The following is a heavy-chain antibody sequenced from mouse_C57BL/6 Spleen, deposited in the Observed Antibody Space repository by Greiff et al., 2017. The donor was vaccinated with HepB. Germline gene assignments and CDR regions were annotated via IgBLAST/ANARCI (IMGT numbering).Heavy chain of an antibody. CDR1: GYTFTDYE. CDR3: ARGGYDYYAY. V-gene: IGHV1-15*01. CDR2: IDPETGGN. J-gene: IGHJ3*01. D-gene: IGHD2-4*01. Sequence: VQLQQSGAELVRPGASVTLSCKASGYTFTDYEMHWVKQTPVHGLEWIGAIDPETGGNAYNQKFKGKAILTADKSSSTAYMELRSLTSEDSAVYYCARGGYDYYAYWGQGTLVTVSA.